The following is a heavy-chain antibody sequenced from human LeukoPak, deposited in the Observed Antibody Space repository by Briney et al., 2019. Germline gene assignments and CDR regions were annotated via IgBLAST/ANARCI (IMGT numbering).Heavy chain of an antibody. CDR1: GGSISSGSYY. J-gene: IGHJ3*02. CDR2: IYTSGSI. V-gene: IGHV4-61*02. Sequence: SETLSLTCTVSGGSISSGSYYWSWIRQPAGKGLEWIGRIYTSGSINYNPSLKSRVTISVDTSKNQFSLKLSSVTAADTAVYYCARDCSSTSCSLAFDIWGQGTMVTVSS. D-gene: IGHD2-2*01. CDR3: ARDCSSTSCSLAFDI.